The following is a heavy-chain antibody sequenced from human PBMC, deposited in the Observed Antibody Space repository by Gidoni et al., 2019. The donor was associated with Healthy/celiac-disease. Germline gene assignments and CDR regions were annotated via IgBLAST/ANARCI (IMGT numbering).Heavy chain of an antibody. D-gene: IGHD3-22*01. Sequence: QLQLQESGPGLVKPSETLSLTCTVSGGSISSSSYYWGWIRQPPGKGLEWIGSIYYSGSTYYNPSLKSRVTISVDTSKNQFSLKLSSVTAADTAVYYCARDSGYYYHYYYGMDVWGQGTTVTVSS. V-gene: IGHV4-39*01. CDR3: ARDSGYYYHYYYGMDV. CDR1: GGSISSSSYY. J-gene: IGHJ6*02. CDR2: IYYSGST.